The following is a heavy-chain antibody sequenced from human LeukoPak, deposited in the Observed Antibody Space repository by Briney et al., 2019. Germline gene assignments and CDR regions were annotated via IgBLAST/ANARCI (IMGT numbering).Heavy chain of an antibody. D-gene: IGHD2-2*01. Sequence: SETLSLTCTVSGGSIGSYFWSWIRQLPGKGLEWIGYIYYSGNTNYNPSLKSRVTISVDTSKNQFSLKLNSVTAADTAVYYCARVRYCSTNRCYDREFDNWGQGTLVTVSS. J-gene: IGHJ4*02. CDR3: ARVRYCSTNRCYDREFDN. CDR1: GGSIGSYF. V-gene: IGHV4-59*01. CDR2: IYYSGNT.